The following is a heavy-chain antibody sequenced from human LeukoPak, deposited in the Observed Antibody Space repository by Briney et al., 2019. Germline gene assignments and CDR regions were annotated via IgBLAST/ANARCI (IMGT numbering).Heavy chain of an antibody. CDR2: IYTSGST. CDR3: AREAGIDSSGSHHVVPPQENWFDP. J-gene: IGHJ5*02. V-gene: IGHV4-4*07. CDR1: GDSISLSFYY. Sequence: PSETLSLTCSVSGDSISLSFYYWSWIRQPAGKGLEWIGCIYTSGSTNYNPSLKSRVTMSVDTSKNQFSLKLSSVTAADTAVYYCAREAGIDSSGSHHVVPPQENWFDPWGQGTLVTVSS. D-gene: IGHD3-22*01.